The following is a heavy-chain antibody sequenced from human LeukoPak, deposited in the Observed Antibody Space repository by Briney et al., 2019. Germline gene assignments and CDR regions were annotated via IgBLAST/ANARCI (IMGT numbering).Heavy chain of an antibody. CDR3: AASPTNRRTGYYSNYFDY. Sequence: GRSLRLSCATSGFTFSSYGMHWVRQAPGKGLEWVAVMSYDGSNKYYADSVKGRFTISRDNSKNTLYLQMNSLRAEDTAVYYCAASPTNRRTGYYSNYFDYWGQGTLVTVSS. CDR2: MSYDGSNK. CDR1: GFTFSSYG. J-gene: IGHJ4*02. D-gene: IGHD3/OR15-3a*01. V-gene: IGHV3-30*03.